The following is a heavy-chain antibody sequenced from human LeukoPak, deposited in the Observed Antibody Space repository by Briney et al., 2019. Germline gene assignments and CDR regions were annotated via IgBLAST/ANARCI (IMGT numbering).Heavy chain of an antibody. D-gene: IGHD6-13*01. CDR2: INHSGST. CDR3: ARGRRYSSSWHKVGYYFDY. Sequence: SETLSLTCAVYGGSFSGYYWSWIRQPPGKGPEWIGEINHSGSTNYNPSLKSRVTISVDTSKNQFSLKLSSVTAADTAVYYCARGRRYSSSWHKVGYYFDYWGQGTLVTVSS. J-gene: IGHJ4*02. CDR1: GGSFSGYY. V-gene: IGHV4-34*01.